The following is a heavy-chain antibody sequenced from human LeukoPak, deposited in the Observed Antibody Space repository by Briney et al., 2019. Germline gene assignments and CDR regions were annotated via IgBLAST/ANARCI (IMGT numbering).Heavy chain of an antibody. D-gene: IGHD3-10*01. CDR3: ARTPDGVDY. CDR1: GFTFSSYW. CDR2: ISSSGSTI. J-gene: IGHJ4*02. Sequence: PGGSLRLSCAASGFTFSSYWMNWARQAPGKGLEWVSYISSSGSTIKYADSVKGRFTISRDNARNSLYLQMNSLRAEDTAVYYCARTPDGVDYWGQGTLVTVSS. V-gene: IGHV3-48*04.